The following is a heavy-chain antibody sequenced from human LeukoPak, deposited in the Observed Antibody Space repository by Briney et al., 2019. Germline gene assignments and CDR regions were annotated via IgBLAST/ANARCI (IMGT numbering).Heavy chain of an antibody. Sequence: SVKVSCKASGGTFSSYAISWVRQAPGQGLEWMGRIIPILGIANYAQKFQGRVTITADKSTSTAYMELSSLRSEDTAVYYCAPLSVDTAMVSRFSDYWGQGTLVTVSS. J-gene: IGHJ4*02. CDR1: GGTFSSYA. V-gene: IGHV1-69*04. D-gene: IGHD5-18*01. CDR2: IIPILGIA. CDR3: APLSVDTAMVSRFSDY.